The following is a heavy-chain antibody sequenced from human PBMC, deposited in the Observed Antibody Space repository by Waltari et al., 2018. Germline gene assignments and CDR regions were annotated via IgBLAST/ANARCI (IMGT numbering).Heavy chain of an antibody. J-gene: IGHJ4*02. CDR3: AKDLGGATPGDYYFDY. Sequence: SWVRQAPGKGLEWVSAISGSGGSTYYADSVKGRFTISRDNSKNTLYLQMNSLRAEDTAVYYCAKDLGGATPGDYYFDYWGQGTLVTVSS. V-gene: IGHV3-23*01. D-gene: IGHD1-26*01. CDR2: ISGSGGST.